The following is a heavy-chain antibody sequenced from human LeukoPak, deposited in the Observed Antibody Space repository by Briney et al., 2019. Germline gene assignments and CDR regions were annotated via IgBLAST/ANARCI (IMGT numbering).Heavy chain of an antibody. CDR3: AKNGKYQLLGSWCDS. J-gene: IGHJ5*01. CDR2: ISGSAATT. Sequence: GGSLRLSCAASGFTFSSYAMSWVRQAPGKRLEWVSAISGSAATTYYADSVKGRFTISRDNSKNTLYVQMDSLRGDDTAVYYCAKNGKYQLLGSWCDSWGQGTLVTVSS. D-gene: IGHD2-2*01. CDR1: GFTFSSYA. V-gene: IGHV3-23*01.